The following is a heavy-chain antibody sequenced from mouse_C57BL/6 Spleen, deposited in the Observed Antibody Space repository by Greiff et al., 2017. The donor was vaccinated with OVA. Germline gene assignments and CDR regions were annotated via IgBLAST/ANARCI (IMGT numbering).Heavy chain of an antibody. V-gene: IGHV5-4*03. CDR2: ISDGGSYT. CDR1: GFTFSSYA. D-gene: IGHD2-3*01. J-gene: IGHJ2*01. CDR3: ARAYDGYYRGFDY. Sequence: DVMLVESGGGLVKPGGSLKLSCAASGFTFSSYAMSWVRQTPEKRLEWVATISDGGSYTYYPDNVKGRFTISRDNAKNNLYLQMSHLKSEDTAMYYCARAYDGYYRGFDYWGQGTTLTVSS.